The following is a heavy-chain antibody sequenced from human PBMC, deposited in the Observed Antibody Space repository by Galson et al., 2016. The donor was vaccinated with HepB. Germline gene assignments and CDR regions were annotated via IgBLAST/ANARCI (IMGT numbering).Heavy chain of an antibody. V-gene: IGHV4-31*03. D-gene: IGHD5-18*01. CDR1: GDSMSNGFYT. Sequence: TLSLTCSVSGDSMSNGFYTSHWIRQHPGKGLDWIGRIFYTGITSYSPALRTRASLSVDTSSKQFSLKLNLVTAADTAFYFCARSTDAAMVFDLWGQGVLVTVSS. CDR2: IFYTGIT. CDR3: ARSTDAAMVFDL. J-gene: IGHJ4*02.